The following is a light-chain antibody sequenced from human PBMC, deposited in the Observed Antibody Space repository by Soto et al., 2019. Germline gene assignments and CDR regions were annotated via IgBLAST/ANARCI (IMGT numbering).Light chain of an antibody. CDR2: GTF. CDR1: QDIKTY. J-gene: IGKJ3*01. Sequence: IPLTQSPSSLSASVGDRVSITCRASQDIKTYLAWYQQKQGKAPKLLISGTFTLQSGVPSRFNGSGSGTDFTLTISRLQPEDFATYYCQHHNNYPPFTFGPGTKVDLE. CDR3: QHHNNYPPFT. V-gene: IGKV1-9*01.